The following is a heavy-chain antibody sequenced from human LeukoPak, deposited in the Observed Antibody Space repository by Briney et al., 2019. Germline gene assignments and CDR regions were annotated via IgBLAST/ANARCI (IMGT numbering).Heavy chain of an antibody. CDR3: ARDPGVSVAAYYFDY. Sequence: GASVKVSCKASGYTFNGYYMHWVRQAPGQGLEWMGWINPNSGGTNYAQKFQGRVTMTRDTSISTAYMELSRLRSDDTAVYYCARDPGVSVAAYYFDYWGQGTLVTVSS. CDR1: GYTFNGYY. CDR2: INPNSGGT. D-gene: IGHD6-19*01. J-gene: IGHJ4*02. V-gene: IGHV1-2*02.